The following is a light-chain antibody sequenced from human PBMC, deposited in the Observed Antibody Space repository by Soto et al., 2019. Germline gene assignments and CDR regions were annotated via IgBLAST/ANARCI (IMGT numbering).Light chain of an antibody. Sequence: SYELTRPPSVSVAPGQTARITCGGNNIGSKSVHWCQQKPGQAPVLVVYDDSDRPSGIPERFSGSNSGNTATLTISRVEAGDEADYYCQVSDSSSDHSLVFGTGTKVTVL. V-gene: IGLV3-21*02. CDR2: DDS. CDR3: QVSDSSSDHSLV. J-gene: IGLJ1*01. CDR1: NIGSKS.